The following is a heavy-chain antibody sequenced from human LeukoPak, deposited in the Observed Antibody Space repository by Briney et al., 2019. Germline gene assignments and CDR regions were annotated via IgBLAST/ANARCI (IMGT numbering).Heavy chain of an antibody. D-gene: IGHD1-26*01. CDR2: ISYDGSNK. J-gene: IGHJ4*02. V-gene: IGHV3-30*18. CDR1: GFTFSSYE. Sequence: GGSLRLSCAASGFTFSSYEMNWVRQAPGKGLEGVAVISYDGSNKYYADSVKGRFTISRDNSKNTLYLQMNSLRAEDPAVYYCAKARTWELLAWFDYWGQGTLVTVSS. CDR3: AKARTWELLAWFDY.